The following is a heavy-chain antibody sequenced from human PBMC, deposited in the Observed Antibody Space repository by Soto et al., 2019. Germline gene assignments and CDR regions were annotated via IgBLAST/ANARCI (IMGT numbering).Heavy chain of an antibody. CDR2: ISYDGSNK. D-gene: IGHD1-1*01. CDR1: GFTFSNYA. Sequence: PVGSLRLSCAASGFTFSNYAMHWVRQAPGKGLEWVAVISYDGSNKYYADSVKGRFTISRDNSKNTLYLHMNSLRAEDTAVYCCARDGNYVDYWGQGTLVTVSS. CDR3: ARDGNYVDY. V-gene: IGHV3-30-3*01. J-gene: IGHJ4*02.